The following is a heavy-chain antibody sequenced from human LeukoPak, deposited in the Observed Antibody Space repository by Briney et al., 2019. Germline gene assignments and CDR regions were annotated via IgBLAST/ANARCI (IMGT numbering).Heavy chain of an antibody. Sequence: SETLSLTCAVYGGSSSGYYWSWIRQPPGKGLEWIGEINHSGSTNYNPSLKSRVTISVDTSKNQFSLKLSSVTAADTAVYYCARISLRLSDYWGQGTLVTVSS. D-gene: IGHD3-3*01. CDR3: ARISLRLSDY. CDR1: GGSSSGYY. CDR2: INHSGST. V-gene: IGHV4-34*01. J-gene: IGHJ4*02.